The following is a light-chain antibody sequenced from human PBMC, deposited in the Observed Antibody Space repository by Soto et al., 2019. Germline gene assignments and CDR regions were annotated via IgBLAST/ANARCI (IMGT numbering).Light chain of an antibody. CDR1: SSDIGAYNS. J-gene: IGLJ2*01. Sequence: QSALTQPASVSASPGQSITISCTGTSSDIGAYNSVSWYQQLPGKAPQLMIYEVSERPSGVPDRFSGSKSGNTASLTVSGLQAEDEADYYCGSYAGFNNYVAFGGGTQLTVL. V-gene: IGLV2-8*01. CDR2: EVS. CDR3: GSYAGFNNYVA.